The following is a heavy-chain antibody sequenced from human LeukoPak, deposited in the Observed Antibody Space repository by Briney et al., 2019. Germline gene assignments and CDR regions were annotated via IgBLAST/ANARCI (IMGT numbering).Heavy chain of an antibody. CDR3: AKDPGQSFDY. J-gene: IGHJ4*02. CDR1: GFTFSSYG. D-gene: IGHD3-10*01. CDR2: ISYDGSNK. V-gene: IGHV3-30*18. Sequence: GGSLRLSCAASGFTFSSYGMHWVRQAPGKGLGWVAVISYDGSNKYYADSVKGRFTISRDNSKNTLYLQMNSLRAEDTAVYYCAKDPGQSFDYWGQGTLVTVSS.